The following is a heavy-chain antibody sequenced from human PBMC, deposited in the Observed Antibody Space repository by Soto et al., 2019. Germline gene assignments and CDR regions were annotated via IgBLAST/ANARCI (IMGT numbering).Heavy chain of an antibody. D-gene: IGHD2-21*02. CDR1: GFSFEDFA. J-gene: IGHJ6*02. Sequence: PGGSLRLSCAASGFSFEDFAMHWVRQAPGKGLEWVSGIAWNSDIIGYADSVKGRFTISRDNGKNSLYLQMNSLRPEDTAFYYCAREGALLFGGNSDYYSTMDVWGQGTTVTVSS. CDR2: IAWNSDII. V-gene: IGHV3-9*01. CDR3: AREGALLFGGNSDYYSTMDV.